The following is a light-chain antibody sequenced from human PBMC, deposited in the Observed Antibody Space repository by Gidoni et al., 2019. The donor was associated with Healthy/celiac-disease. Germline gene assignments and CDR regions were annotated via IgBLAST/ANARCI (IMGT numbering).Light chain of an antibody. CDR2: SNT. V-gene: IGLV1-44*01. J-gene: IGLJ1*01. CDR3: AAWDDSLNGFYV. CDR1: SSNIGSNT. Sequence: QSVLTQPPSASGTPGQRVTISCSGSSSNIGSNTVNWYQQLPGTAPKLLIYSNTQRPSGGPDRFSGSKSGTSASLAISGLQSEDEADYYCAAWDDSLNGFYVFGTGTKVTVL.